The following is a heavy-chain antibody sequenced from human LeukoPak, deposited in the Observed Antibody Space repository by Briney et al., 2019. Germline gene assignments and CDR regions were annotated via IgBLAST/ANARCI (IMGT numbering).Heavy chain of an antibody. CDR3: ARVHCSGGSCYSGSAWVDY. V-gene: IGHV1-18*01. CDR1: GYTFTSYG. D-gene: IGHD2-15*01. J-gene: IGHJ4*02. CDR2: ISAYNGNT. Sequence: ASVKVSCKASGYTFTSYGISWVRQAPGQGLEWMGWISAYNGNTNYAQKLQGRVTMTTDTSTSTAYMELRSLRSDDTAVYYCARVHCSGGSCYSGSAWVDYWGQETLVTVSS.